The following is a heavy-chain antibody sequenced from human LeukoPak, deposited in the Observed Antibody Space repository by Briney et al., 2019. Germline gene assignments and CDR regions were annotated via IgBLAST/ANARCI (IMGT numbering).Heavy chain of an antibody. Sequence: GGSLRLSCAASGFTFSSYWMHWVRHAPGKGLVWVSRINSDGSSTSYADSVKGRFTISRDNAKNTLYLQMNSLRAEDTAVYYCARTAYDILTGYYTHCDYWGQGTLVTVSS. CDR1: GFTFSSYW. J-gene: IGHJ4*02. CDR2: INSDGSST. V-gene: IGHV3-74*01. CDR3: ARTAYDILTGYYTHCDY. D-gene: IGHD3-9*01.